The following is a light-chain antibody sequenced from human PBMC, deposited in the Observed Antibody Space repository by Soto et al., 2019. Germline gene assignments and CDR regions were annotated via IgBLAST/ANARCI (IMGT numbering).Light chain of an antibody. CDR3: QQYNNWPWT. V-gene: IGKV3-15*01. J-gene: IGKJ1*01. Sequence: EIVLTHSPSTLSLSPGERSTLSCRASQSVNNYLGWYQQKPGQAPRLLIYGASSRASGIPARFSGSGSGTEFTLTITSLQSEDFAVYYCQQYNNWPWTFGQGTKVDIK. CDR1: QSVNNY. CDR2: GAS.